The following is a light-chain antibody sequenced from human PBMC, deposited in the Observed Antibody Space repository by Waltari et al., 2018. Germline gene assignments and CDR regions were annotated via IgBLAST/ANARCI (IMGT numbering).Light chain of an antibody. CDR1: SGHSSYA. CDR3: QTWGTGFVV. V-gene: IGLV4-69*02. Sequence: QLVVTQSPSASASLGASVNLTCTLSSGHSSYAISWHQQQSEQAPRNLMTVRSDCSHTKGDGIPDRFSGSSSGAERYLTISSLQPEDEADYYCQTWGTGFVVFGGGTKLTVL. CDR2: VRSDCSH. J-gene: IGLJ2*01.